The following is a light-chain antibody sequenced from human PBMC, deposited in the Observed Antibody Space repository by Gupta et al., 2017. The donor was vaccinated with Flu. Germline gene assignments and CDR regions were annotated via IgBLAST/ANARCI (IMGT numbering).Light chain of an antibody. V-gene: IGKV3-20*01. J-gene: IGKJ1*01. Sequence: EIVLTQSPGTLSLSPGERGTLSCRASQGVTNNYLAWYQQKPGQAPRLLIYGASTRATGIPDRFSGSGFGADFTLTISRLEPEDFAVYYCHQYGDSPRTFGHEAKVEI. CDR1: QGVTNNY. CDR3: HQYGDSPRT. CDR2: GAS.